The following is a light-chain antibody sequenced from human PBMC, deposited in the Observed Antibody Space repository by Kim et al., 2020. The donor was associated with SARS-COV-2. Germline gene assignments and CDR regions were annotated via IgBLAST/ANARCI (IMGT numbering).Light chain of an antibody. CDR1: QGISKD. CDR2: AAS. CDR3: QKYNGAPWT. V-gene: IGKV1-27*01. J-gene: IGKJ1*01. Sequence: ASVGDRVTITCRASQGISKDLAGYQQKPGNAPKLLIFAASALQSGVPTRFSGSGSGTDFTLTISSLQPEDVATYYCQKYNGAPWTFGQGTKVDIK.